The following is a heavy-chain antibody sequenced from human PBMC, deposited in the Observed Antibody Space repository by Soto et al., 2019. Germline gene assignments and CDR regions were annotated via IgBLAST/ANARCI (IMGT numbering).Heavy chain of an antibody. CDR1: GYTFTGYY. CDR2: INPNSGGT. J-gene: IGHJ3*02. V-gene: IGHV1-2*04. D-gene: IGHD2-8*01. Sequence: QVQLVQSGAEVKKPGASVKVSCKASGYTFTGYYMHWVRQAPGQGLEWMGWINPNSGGTNYAQKFQGWVTMTRDTAISTAYMELSRLGSDDTAVYYCARVWEVYAIGSMGAFDIWGQGTMVTVS. CDR3: ARVWEVYAIGSMGAFDI.